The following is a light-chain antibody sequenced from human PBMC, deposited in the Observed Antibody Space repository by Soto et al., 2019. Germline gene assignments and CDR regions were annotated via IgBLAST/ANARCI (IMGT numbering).Light chain of an antibody. CDR2: SNN. CDR3: AAWDDSMHGRV. J-gene: IGLJ1*01. Sequence: QSALTQPPSASGTPGQRGTISCSGSSSNSGSNTVNWYRQLPGTAPKLLIYSNNQRPSGVPDRFPGSKSGNSASLAISGIQSQDAAAYYCAAWDDSMHGRVFGTGTKVTVL. V-gene: IGLV1-44*01. CDR1: SSNSGSNT.